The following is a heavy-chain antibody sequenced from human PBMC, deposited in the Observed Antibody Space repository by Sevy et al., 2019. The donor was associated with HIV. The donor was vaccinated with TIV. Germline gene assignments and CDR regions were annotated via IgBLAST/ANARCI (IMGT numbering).Heavy chain of an antibody. CDR2: IGTAGDT. Sequence: GGSLRLSCAASGFTFSSYDMHWVRQATGKGLEWVSAIGTAGDTYYPGSVKGRFTISRENAKNSLYLQMNSLRAGDTAVYYGARAYTAMAEYYFDYWGQGTLVTVSS. J-gene: IGHJ4*02. D-gene: IGHD5-18*01. V-gene: IGHV3-13*01. CDR1: GFTFSSYD. CDR3: ARAYTAMAEYYFDY.